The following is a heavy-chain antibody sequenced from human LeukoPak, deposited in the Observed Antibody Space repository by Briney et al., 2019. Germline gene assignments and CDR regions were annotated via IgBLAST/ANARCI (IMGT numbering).Heavy chain of an antibody. CDR1: GYTFSNYD. Sequence: ASVKVSCKASGYTFSNYDINWVRQATGQGLEWMGWINTNTGNPTYAQGFTGRFVFSLDTSVRTTYLQISSLKVEDTAVYYCARDQGGYVYKGIDYWGQGTLVTVSS. V-gene: IGHV7-4-1*02. CDR3: ARDQGGYVYKGIDY. J-gene: IGHJ4*02. CDR2: INTNTGNP. D-gene: IGHD5-12*01.